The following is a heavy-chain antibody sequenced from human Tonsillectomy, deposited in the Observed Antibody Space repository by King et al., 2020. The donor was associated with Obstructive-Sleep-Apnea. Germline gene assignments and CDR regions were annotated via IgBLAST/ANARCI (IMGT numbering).Heavy chain of an antibody. CDR3: ARENGYYGSTRYYYGMDV. CDR2: IWYDGSNK. CDR1: GFPFSTYG. J-gene: IGHJ6*02. D-gene: IGHD3-10*01. V-gene: IGHV3-33*01. Sequence: QVQLVEFGGGVVQPGESLRLTCAASGFPFSTYGMHWVRQAPGRGPEWVAGIWYDGSNKYYADSVKGRFTISSDNSKNTLYVQMNSLRAEDTAVYYCARENGYYGSTRYYYGMDVWGQGTTVTVSS.